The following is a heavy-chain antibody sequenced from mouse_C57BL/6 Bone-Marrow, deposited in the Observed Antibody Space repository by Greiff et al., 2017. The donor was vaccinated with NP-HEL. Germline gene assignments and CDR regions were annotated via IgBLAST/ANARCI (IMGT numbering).Heavy chain of an antibody. D-gene: IGHD2-1*01. CDR3: ARFYGTLYYYAMDY. J-gene: IGHJ4*01. CDR2: IHPNSGST. CDR1: GYTFTSSW. V-gene: IGHV1-64*01. Sequence: VQLQQPGAELVKPGASVKLSCKASGYTFTSSWMHWVKQRPGQGLEWIGMIHPNSGSTNYNEKFKSKATLTVDKSSSTAYMQLSSLTSEDSAVYYCARFYGTLYYYAMDYWGQGTSVTVSS.